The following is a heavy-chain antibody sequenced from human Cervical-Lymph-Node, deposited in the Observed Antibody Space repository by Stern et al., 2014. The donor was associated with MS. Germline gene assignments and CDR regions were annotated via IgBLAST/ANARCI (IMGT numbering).Heavy chain of an antibody. CDR2: ISFDGSNG. V-gene: IGHV3-30-3*01. CDR1: GFTFNSYG. J-gene: IGHJ6*02. Sequence: VQLVESGGGVVQPGRSLRLSCAASGFTFNSYGIHWVRQAPGQGLEWVAVISFDGSNGYCGDSVKGRFTISRDNSKSTLYLQMNSLRAEDTAVYYCARSHLRYYGMDVWGQGTTLTVSS. CDR3: ARSHLRYYGMDV.